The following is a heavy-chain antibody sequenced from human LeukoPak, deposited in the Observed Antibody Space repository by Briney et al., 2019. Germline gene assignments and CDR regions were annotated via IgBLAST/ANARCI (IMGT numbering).Heavy chain of an antibody. J-gene: IGHJ4*02. D-gene: IGHD2-21*02. Sequence: PGGSLRLSCAASGFTFRNHGMYWVRQAPGKGLEWVAVIWYDGSTTYYGDAVKGRFTISRDNSKDTLYLQMNSLRVEDTAVYYCARWGDGSKLDSWGQGTLVTVSS. V-gene: IGHV3-33*01. CDR2: IWYDGSTT. CDR1: GFTFRNHG. CDR3: ARWGDGSKLDS.